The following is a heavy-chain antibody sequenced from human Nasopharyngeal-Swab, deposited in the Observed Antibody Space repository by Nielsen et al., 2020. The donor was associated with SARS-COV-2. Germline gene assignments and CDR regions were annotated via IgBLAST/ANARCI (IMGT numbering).Heavy chain of an antibody. CDR3: ARDESGDYLGLPFDY. D-gene: IGHD4-17*01. Sequence: SETLSLTCTVSGASISSSINYWGWIRQSPQKGLEWIGTVSYSGTANYNPSLNSRVTIPVDTSKNQFSLKLISVTAADTAVYYCARDESGDYLGLPFDYWGQGTLVTVSS. J-gene: IGHJ4*02. CDR2: VSYSGTA. V-gene: IGHV4-39*07. CDR1: GASISSSINY.